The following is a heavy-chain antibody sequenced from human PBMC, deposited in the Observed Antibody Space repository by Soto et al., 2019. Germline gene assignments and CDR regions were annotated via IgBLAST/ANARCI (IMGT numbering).Heavy chain of an antibody. CDR2: ISSSGSTI. CDR3: ALFVPPWYAMYV. Sequence: PGGSLRLSCAASGFTFSDYYMSWIRQAPGKGLEWVSYISSSGSTIYYADSVKGRFTISRDNAKNSLYLQMNSLRAEDTAVYYCALFVPPWYAMYVLGKGTAVTISS. CDR1: GFTFSDYY. J-gene: IGHJ6*03. D-gene: IGHD6-13*01. V-gene: IGHV3-11*01.